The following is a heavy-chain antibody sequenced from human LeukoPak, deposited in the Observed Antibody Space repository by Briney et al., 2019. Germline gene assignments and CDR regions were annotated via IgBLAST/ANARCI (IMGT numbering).Heavy chain of an antibody. Sequence: PSETLSLTCTVSGGSISSYYWSWIRQPPGKGLEWIGYIYYSGSTNYNPSLKSRVTISVDTSKNQFSLKLSSVTAADTAVYYCARQPAEKYYDFWSGYYRPTNQSNWFDPWGQGTLVTVSS. J-gene: IGHJ5*02. D-gene: IGHD3-3*01. CDR2: IYYSGST. V-gene: IGHV4-59*12. CDR3: ARQPAEKYYDFWSGYYRPTNQSNWFDP. CDR1: GGSISSYY.